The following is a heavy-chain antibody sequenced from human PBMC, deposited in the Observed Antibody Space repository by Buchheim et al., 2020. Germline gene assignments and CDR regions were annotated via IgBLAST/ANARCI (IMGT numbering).Heavy chain of an antibody. Sequence: QLQLQESGPGLMKPSETLSLTCTVSGGSISSSSDYWGWIRQPPGKGLEWIGSIYDSGSTYYNPSLKIRVTISVDKSKNLFSLKLSSVTAADTAVYYCARHGGIEYYFDYWGQGTL. CDR1: GGSISSSSDY. CDR3: ARHGGIEYYFDY. V-gene: IGHV4-39*01. CDR2: IYDSGST. J-gene: IGHJ4*02. D-gene: IGHD3-16*01.